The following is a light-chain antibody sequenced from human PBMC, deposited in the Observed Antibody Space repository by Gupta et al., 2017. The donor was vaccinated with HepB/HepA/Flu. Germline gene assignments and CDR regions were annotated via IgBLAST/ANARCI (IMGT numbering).Light chain of an antibody. Sequence: EIQMTQSPPSLSASVGDRVTITCQASQDIKNFLNWFQQKSGKAPQLLIYGSSNLATGVPSRFSGSGSGSRFTLTISGLQLEDKATYYCQKYDNLPYTFGQGTNLGI. CDR3: QKYDNLPYT. CDR1: QDIKNF. CDR2: GSS. V-gene: IGKV1-33*01. J-gene: IGKJ2*01.